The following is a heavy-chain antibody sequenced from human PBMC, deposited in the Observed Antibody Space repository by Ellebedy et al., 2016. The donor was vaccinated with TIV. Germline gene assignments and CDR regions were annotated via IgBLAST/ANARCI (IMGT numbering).Heavy chain of an antibody. Sequence: SVKVSXXASGGTFSSYAISWVRQAPGQGLEWMGGIIPIFGTANYAQKFQGRVTITADESTSTAYMELNSLRSEDTAVYYCARKSAVGVFDYWGQGTLVTVSS. V-gene: IGHV1-69*13. CDR1: GGTFSSYA. D-gene: IGHD3-16*01. CDR3: ARKSAVGVFDY. CDR2: IIPIFGTA. J-gene: IGHJ4*02.